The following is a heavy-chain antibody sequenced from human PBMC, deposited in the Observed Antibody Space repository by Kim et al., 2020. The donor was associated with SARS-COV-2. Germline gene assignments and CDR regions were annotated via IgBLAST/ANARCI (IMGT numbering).Heavy chain of an antibody. J-gene: IGHJ6*02. Sequence: PGQRLEWMGWISTDYGQTKYSQRFQGRVTITRDTSASTAYMELSSLTSEDTAVYYCTRDSGDGYYGMDVWGQGTTVTVSS. D-gene: IGHD5-12*01. V-gene: IGHV1-3*04. CDR2: ISTDYGQT. CDR3: TRDSGDGYYGMDV.